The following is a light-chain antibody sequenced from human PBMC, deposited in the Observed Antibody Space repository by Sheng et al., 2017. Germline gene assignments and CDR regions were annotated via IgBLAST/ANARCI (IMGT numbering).Light chain of an antibody. V-gene: IGKV1-5*03. J-gene: IGKJ2*03. CDR2: QAS. CDR3: QQYARFYS. Sequence: IQMTQSPSTLSASVGDRVTITCRASQTLNNALAWYQVKPGKAPKFLIYQASTLQQGVPSRFSGSGSGTEFTLTISNLQPDDFATYYCQQYARFYSFAQGTKVEIK. CDR1: QTLNNA.